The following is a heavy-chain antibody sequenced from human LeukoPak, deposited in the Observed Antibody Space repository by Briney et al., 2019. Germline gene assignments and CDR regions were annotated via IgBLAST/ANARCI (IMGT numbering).Heavy chain of an antibody. CDR1: GGSISGSSYY. J-gene: IGHJ4*02. Sequence: SETLSLTCTVSGGSISGSSYYWGWIRQPPGKGLEWIASLYYSGSTYYNPSLKSRVTISGDTSKSQFSLKLTSVTAADTAMYYCARQYYDSTGYYYFDHWGQGTLVTVSS. D-gene: IGHD3-22*01. CDR2: LYYSGST. CDR3: ARQYYDSTGYYYFDH. V-gene: IGHV4-39*01.